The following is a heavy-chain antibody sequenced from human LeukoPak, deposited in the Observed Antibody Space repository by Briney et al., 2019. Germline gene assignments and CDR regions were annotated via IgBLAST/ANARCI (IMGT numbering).Heavy chain of an antibody. V-gene: IGHV4-61*01. CDR3: ARDRVRGNANPYFDY. Sequence: SETLSLTCTVSGGSVSSGTYYWSWIRQPPGKGLEWIGYICYSGSTNYNPSLKSRATISIDTSKNQFSLKLSSVTAADTAVYYCARDRVRGNANPYFDYWGQGTLVTVSS. J-gene: IGHJ4*02. D-gene: IGHD1-1*01. CDR1: GGSVSSGTYY. CDR2: ICYSGST.